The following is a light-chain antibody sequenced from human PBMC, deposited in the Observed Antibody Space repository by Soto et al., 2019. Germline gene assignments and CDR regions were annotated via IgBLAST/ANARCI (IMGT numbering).Light chain of an antibody. CDR1: SGHSNYA. J-gene: IGLJ2*01. CDR3: QTWGSGIVV. Sequence: QSVLTQSPSGSTSLGASVKLTCTLSSGHSNYAIAWHQQQSEKGPRYLMKLNSDGSHSKGDGIPDRFSGSSSGAERYLTISSLQSEDEADYYCQTWGSGIVVFGGGTQLTVL. V-gene: IGLV4-69*01. CDR2: LNSDGSH.